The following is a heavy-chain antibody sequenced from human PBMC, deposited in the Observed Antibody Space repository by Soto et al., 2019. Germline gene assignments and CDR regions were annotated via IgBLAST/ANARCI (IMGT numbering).Heavy chain of an antibody. CDR1: GLTVNSNY. CDR3: ASPLSSGAFDI. J-gene: IGHJ3*02. D-gene: IGHD6-19*01. CDR2: IYSGDNT. V-gene: IGHV3-66*01. Sequence: LRLSCAVSGLTVNSNYMSWVRQAPGKGLEWVSLIYSGDNTVYADSVKGRFTISRDNSKNTLYLQMNSLRAEDTAVYYCASPLSSGAFDIWGQGTMLTVSS.